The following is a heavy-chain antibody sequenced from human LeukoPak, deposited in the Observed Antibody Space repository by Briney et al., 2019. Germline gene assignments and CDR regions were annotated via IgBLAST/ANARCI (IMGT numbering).Heavy chain of an antibody. D-gene: IGHD3-10*01. CDR1: GCSFTNFG. J-gene: IGHJ4*02. V-gene: IGHV1-18*01. Sequence: GSSVTVSCQACGCSFTNFGITWVRQAPGQGLEWIGWISAYSGNTNYAQKLQGRVTMTTDTSTSTASMELRSLRSDDAAVYYCARIRGVTSRGFDYWGQGTLVTVSS. CDR3: ARIRGVTSRGFDY. CDR2: ISAYSGNT.